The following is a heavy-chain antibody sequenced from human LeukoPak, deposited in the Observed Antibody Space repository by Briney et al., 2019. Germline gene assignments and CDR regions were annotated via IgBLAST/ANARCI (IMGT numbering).Heavy chain of an antibody. CDR1: GYTFTGYY. J-gene: IGHJ3*02. Sequence: ASVKVSCKASGYTFTGYYMHWVRQAPGQGLEWMGWINPNSGGTNYAQKFQGRVTMTRDTSISTAYMELSRLRSDDTAVYYCARPYWFGELSFNPLDAFDIWGQGTMVTVSS. D-gene: IGHD3-10*01. CDR2: INPNSGGT. V-gene: IGHV1-2*02. CDR3: ARPYWFGELSFNPLDAFDI.